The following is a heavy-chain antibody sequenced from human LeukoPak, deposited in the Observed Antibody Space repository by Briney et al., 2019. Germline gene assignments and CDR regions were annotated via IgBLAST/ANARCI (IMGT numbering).Heavy chain of an antibody. Sequence: GGSLRLSCAASGFTLSTYYMSWDRQAPGKGLEWVANIKQDGTGESYVDSVKGRFTISRDNTKNSLYLQMNSLKVEDTAVYYCARDRRAEDTPYNWFDPWGQGTLVTVSS. CDR3: ARDRRAEDTPYNWFDP. D-gene: IGHD6-25*01. J-gene: IGHJ5*02. V-gene: IGHV3-7*01. CDR2: IKQDGTGE. CDR1: GFTLSTYY.